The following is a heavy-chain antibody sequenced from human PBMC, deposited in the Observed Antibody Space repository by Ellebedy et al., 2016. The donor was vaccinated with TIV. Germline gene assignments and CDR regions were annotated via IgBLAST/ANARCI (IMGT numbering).Heavy chain of an antibody. CDR2: IGSNSSYI. Sequence: GESLKISCAASGFTFSRSSMTWVRQAPGKGLEWVSSIGSNSSYIYYADSVKGRCTISRDNAKNSLYLQMNSLRAEDTAVYYCARAGLYMITFGEFDGAFDNWGQGTMVTVSS. V-gene: IGHV3-21*01. CDR3: ARAGLYMITFGEFDGAFDN. D-gene: IGHD3-16*01. J-gene: IGHJ3*02. CDR1: GFTFSRSS.